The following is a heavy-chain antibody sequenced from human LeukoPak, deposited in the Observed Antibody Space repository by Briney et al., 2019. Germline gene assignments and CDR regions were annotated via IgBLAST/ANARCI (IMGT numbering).Heavy chain of an antibody. D-gene: IGHD6-13*01. Sequence: ASVKVSCKASGYTFSGFYMHWVRQAPGQGLEWMGWINPTTGGTTYAQKFQGRVTMTRDTSISTAYMEMSSLISDDTAVYYCATVAVRSTSWYVNYWGQGTLVTVSS. J-gene: IGHJ4*02. CDR3: ATVAVRSTSWYVNY. V-gene: IGHV1-2*02. CDR1: GYTFSGFY. CDR2: INPTTGGT.